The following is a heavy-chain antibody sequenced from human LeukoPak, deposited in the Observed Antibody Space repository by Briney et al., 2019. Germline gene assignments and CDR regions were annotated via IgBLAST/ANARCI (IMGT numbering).Heavy chain of an antibody. Sequence: GGSLRLSCAASGFTFSSYSMNWVRQAPGKGLEWVSSISSSSSYIYYADSVKGRFTISRDNAKNSLYLQMNSLRAEDTAVYYCARGPYYDYVWGSYQIVRQFDYWGQGTLVTVSS. D-gene: IGHD3-16*02. V-gene: IGHV3-21*01. J-gene: IGHJ4*02. CDR3: ARGPYYDYVWGSYQIVRQFDY. CDR2: ISSSSSYI. CDR1: GFTFSSYS.